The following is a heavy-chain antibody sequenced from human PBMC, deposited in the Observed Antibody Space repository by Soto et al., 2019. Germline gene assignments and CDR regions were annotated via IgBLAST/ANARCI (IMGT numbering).Heavy chain of an antibody. D-gene: IGHD3-3*01. CDR3: AHRVLRTVFGLVTTTAIYFDV. CDR1: GFSLTTSGVG. J-gene: IGHJ4*02. CDR2: ISWDADK. V-gene: IGHV2-5*02. Sequence: QITLNESGPTVVRPTETLTLTCRFSGFSLTTSGVGVGWIRQSPGTAPEWLELISWDADKRYSASMQSRLTITKDPCPIQVGLTVSDLDPTDTATYYCAHRVLRTVFGLVTTTAIYFDVWGQGTPVAVSS.